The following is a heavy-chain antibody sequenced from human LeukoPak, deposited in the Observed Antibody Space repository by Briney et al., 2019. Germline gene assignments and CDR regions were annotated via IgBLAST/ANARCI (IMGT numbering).Heavy chain of an antibody. CDR1: GFTFSSYA. CDR2: ISGSGGST. CDR3: AKLLSYYDSSGYYYPEYFQH. D-gene: IGHD3-22*01. Sequence: GGSLRLSCAASGFTFSSYAMSWVRQAPGKGLEWVSAISGSGGSTYYADSVKDRFTISRDNSKNTLYLQMNSLRAEDTAVYYCAKLLSYYDSSGYYYPEYFQHWGQGTLVTVSS. J-gene: IGHJ1*01. V-gene: IGHV3-23*01.